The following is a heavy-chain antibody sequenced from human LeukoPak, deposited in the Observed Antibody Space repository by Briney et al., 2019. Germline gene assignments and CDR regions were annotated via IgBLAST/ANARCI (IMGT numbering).Heavy chain of an antibody. J-gene: IGHJ6*02. CDR2: IYYSGST. D-gene: IGHD3-10*01. V-gene: IGHV4-59*08. CDR1: GGSISSYY. Sequence: SETLSLTCTVSGGSISSYYWSWIRQPPGKGLEWIGYIYYSGSTNYNPSLKSRVTISVDTSKNQFSLKLSSVTAADTAVYYCARHLMVRGVYYYYYGMDVWGQGTTVTVSS. CDR3: ARHLMVRGVYYYYYGMDV.